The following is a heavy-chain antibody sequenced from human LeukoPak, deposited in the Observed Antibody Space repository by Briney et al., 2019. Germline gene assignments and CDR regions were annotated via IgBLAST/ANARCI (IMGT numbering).Heavy chain of an antibody. V-gene: IGHV3-23*01. Sequence: GGSLRLSCAASGFTFSSCAMSWVRQAPGKRLEWVSAISGDGVNTYYADSVKGRFTISRDNSKNTLYLEMNSLRADDTAVYYCAKGPLIAVAGTTWDYWGQGTLVTVSS. J-gene: IGHJ4*01. CDR1: GFTFSSCA. D-gene: IGHD6-19*01. CDR3: AKGPLIAVAGTTWDY. CDR2: ISGDGVNT.